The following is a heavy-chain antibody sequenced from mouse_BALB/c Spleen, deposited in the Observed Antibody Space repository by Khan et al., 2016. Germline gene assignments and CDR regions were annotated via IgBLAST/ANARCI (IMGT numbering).Heavy chain of an antibody. CDR3: ARTVVAPYYAMDY. D-gene: IGHD1-1*01. V-gene: IGHV14-3*02. J-gene: IGHJ4*01. Sequence: VQLQQSGAELVKPGASVKLSCIATGFNIKDTYMHWVKQRPEQGLEWIGRIDPANGNTKYDPKFQGKATITADTSSNTAYLQLSSLTSEDTAVYSSARTVVAPYYAMDYWGQGTSVTVSS. CDR2: IDPANGNT. CDR1: GFNIKDTY.